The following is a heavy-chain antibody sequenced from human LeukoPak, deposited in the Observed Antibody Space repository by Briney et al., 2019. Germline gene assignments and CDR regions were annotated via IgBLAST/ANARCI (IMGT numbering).Heavy chain of an antibody. CDR2: ICYRRATNYRGDT. CDR1: GGSINNGDNC. CDR3: ARGSGSGLWPIFDP. V-gene: IGHV4-30-4*07. Sequence: PSETLSLTCAVSGGSINNGDNCWTWIRQPPGTGLEWVGFICYRRATNYRGDTYYNPSLNGRVTISIDTSKNHFSLSVNSVTAADTAVYYCARGSGSGLWPIFDPWGQGTLVTVSS. J-gene: IGHJ5*02. D-gene: IGHD3-10*01.